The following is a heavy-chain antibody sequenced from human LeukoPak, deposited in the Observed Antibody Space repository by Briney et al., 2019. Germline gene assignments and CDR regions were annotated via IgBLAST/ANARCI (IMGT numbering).Heavy chain of an antibody. D-gene: IGHD2-15*01. CDR2: IKRDGSNT. Sequence: GGSLRLSCATSGFTFSSYAMSWVRQAPGKGLEWASTIKRDGSNTYYTDSVEGRFTISRDNSKNTLYLEMNTLRAEDTAVYYCAKGGYASCFDPWGQGTQVTVSS. V-gene: IGHV3-23*05. CDR1: GFTFSSYA. CDR3: AKGGYASCFDP. J-gene: IGHJ5*02.